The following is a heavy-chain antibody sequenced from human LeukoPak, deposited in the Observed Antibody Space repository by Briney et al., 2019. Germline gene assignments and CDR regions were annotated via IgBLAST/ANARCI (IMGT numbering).Heavy chain of an antibody. CDR1: GGSITSGRYY. D-gene: IGHD3-9*01. CDR2: SYYSGST. J-gene: IGHJ5*02. CDR3: ARANYDLLAGYYLDP. Sequence: PSQTLSLTCSVSGGSITSGRYYWTWIRQYPEKGLEWIGYSYYSGSTHFKPSLKSRAAISLDKSKNQFSLNLTSATAADTAVYYCARANYDLLAGYYLDPWGQGTLVTVSS. V-gene: IGHV4-31*03.